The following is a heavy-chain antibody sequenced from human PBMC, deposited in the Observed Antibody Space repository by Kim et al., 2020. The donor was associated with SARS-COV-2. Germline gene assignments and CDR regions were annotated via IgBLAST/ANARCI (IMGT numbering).Heavy chain of an antibody. Sequence: NTKYSQRFQARFSITRDTSATTAYLELSGLRSDDTAVYYCARGAVAGSFDHWGQGTLVTVSS. CDR3: ARGAVAGSFDH. V-gene: IGHV1-3*01. D-gene: IGHD6-19*01. J-gene: IGHJ4*02. CDR2: NT.